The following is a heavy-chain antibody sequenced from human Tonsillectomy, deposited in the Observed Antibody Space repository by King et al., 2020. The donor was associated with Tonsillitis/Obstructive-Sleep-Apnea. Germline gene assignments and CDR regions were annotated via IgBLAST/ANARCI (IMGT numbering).Heavy chain of an antibody. D-gene: IGHD6-13*01. Sequence: VQLQQWGAGLLKPSETLSLTCAVYGGSFSGYYWSWIRQPPGKGLEWIGEINHSGSTNYNPSLKSRVIISVDTSKNQFSLKLSSVTAADPAVYYCATRDSIWYSGYWGQGTLVTVSS. CDR1: GGSFSGYY. CDR2: INHSGST. V-gene: IGHV4-34*01. CDR3: ATRDSIWYSGY. J-gene: IGHJ4*02.